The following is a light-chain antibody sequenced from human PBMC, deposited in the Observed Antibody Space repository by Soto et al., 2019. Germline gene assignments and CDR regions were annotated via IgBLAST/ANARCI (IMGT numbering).Light chain of an antibody. CDR2: KTS. J-gene: IGKJ4*01. CDR1: QSFSTW. Sequence: DIQMTQSPSTLSASVGDRVTITCRASQSFSTWLAWYQQKPGKAPNLLIYKTSILESGVPSRFSGSGSGTEFTLTVSSLRPDEFATYYCQQYNSNPLTFGGGTKVELK. V-gene: IGKV1-5*03. CDR3: QQYNSNPLT.